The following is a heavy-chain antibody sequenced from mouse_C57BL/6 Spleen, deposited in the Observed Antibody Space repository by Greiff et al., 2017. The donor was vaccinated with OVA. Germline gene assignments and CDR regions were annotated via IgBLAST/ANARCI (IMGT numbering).Heavy chain of an antibody. D-gene: IGHD1-1*02. Sequence: QVQLKESGAELVRPGTSVKMSCKASGYTFTNYWIGWAKQRPGHGLEWIGDIYPGGGCTNYNEKFKGKATLTADKSSSTAYMQFSSLTSEDSAIYYWARQVDYAMDYWGQGTSVTVSA. CDR1: GYTFTNYW. CDR3: ARQVDYAMDY. V-gene: IGHV1-63*01. CDR2: IYPGGGCT. J-gene: IGHJ4*01.